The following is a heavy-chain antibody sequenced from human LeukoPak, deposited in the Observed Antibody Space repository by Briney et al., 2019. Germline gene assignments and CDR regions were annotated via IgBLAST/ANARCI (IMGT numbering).Heavy chain of an antibody. J-gene: IGHJ2*01. CDR3: ARRAPYWYFDL. Sequence: GGSLRLSCAASGFTFSSYSMNWVRQAPGKGLEYVSAISSNGGSTYYANSVKGRFTISRDNSKNTLYLQMGSLRAKDMAVYYCARRAPYWYFDLWGRGTLVTVSS. CDR1: GFTFSSYS. CDR2: ISSNGGST. V-gene: IGHV3-64*01.